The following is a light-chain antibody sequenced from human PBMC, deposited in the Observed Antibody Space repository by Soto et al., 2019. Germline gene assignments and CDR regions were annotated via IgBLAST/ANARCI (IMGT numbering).Light chain of an antibody. CDR2: EDN. Sequence: SYDLTQPPSVSVSPGQTASITCSGHKLGNKYACWYQQRPGQSPVLVIYEDNKRPSGIPERFSGSNSGNTATLTISGTQAMDEADYYCQAWDSNTAEFGGGTQLTVL. V-gene: IGLV3-1*01. CDR1: KLGNKY. CDR3: QAWDSNTAE. J-gene: IGLJ2*01.